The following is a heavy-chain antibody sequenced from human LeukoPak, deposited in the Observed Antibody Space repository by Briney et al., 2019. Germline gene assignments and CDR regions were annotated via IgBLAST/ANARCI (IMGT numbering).Heavy chain of an antibody. CDR2: INPNSGGT. V-gene: IGHV1-2*02. J-gene: IGHJ6*03. Sequence: ASVKVSCKASGYTFIGYYIHWVRQAPGQGLEWMGWINPNSGGTNYAQKFQGRVTMTRDTSISTVYRELSRLRSDDTAVYYCARGGYGGNVIRDYMDVWGKGTTVTVSS. CDR3: ARGGYGGNVIRDYMDV. CDR1: GYTFIGYY. D-gene: IGHD4-23*01.